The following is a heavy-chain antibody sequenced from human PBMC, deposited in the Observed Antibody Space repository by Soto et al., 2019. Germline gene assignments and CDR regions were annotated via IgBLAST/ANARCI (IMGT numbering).Heavy chain of an antibody. V-gene: IGHV5-10-1*01. CDR2: INPSDSYT. D-gene: IGHD2-2*02. CDR1: GYSFTSYW. Sequence: GESLKISCEGSGYSFTSYWIGWVRQRPGKGLEWMGRINPSDSYTTYSPSFQGHVTISTDKSFSTAYLQWSGLKASDTAMYYCARLGYCTGTSCYTFDSWGQGTLVTVSS. CDR3: ARLGYCTGTSCYTFDS. J-gene: IGHJ4*02.